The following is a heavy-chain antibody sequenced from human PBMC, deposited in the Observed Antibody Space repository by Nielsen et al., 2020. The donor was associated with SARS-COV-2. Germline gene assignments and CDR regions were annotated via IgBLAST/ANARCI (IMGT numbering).Heavy chain of an antibody. CDR2: IVVGSGNT. D-gene: IGHD3-22*01. J-gene: IGHJ4*02. Sequence: WVRQAPGQRLEWIGWIVVGSGNTNYAQKFQGRVTITADESTGTAYMELSSLRSEDTAVYYCARDNRYYYDSSGYYNFDYWGQGTLVTVSS. CDR3: ARDNRYYYDSSGYYNFDY. V-gene: IGHV1-69*01.